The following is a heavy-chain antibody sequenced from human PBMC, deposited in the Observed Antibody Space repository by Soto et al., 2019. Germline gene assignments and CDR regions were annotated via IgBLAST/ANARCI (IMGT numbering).Heavy chain of an antibody. CDR2: ISYDGSNK. V-gene: IGHV3-30*18. D-gene: IGHD5-12*01. Sequence: PGGSLRLSCAASGFTFSSYGMHWVRQAPGKGLEWVAVISYDGSNKYYADSVKGRFTISRDNSKNTLYLQMNSLRAEDTAVYYCAKDQGMATIRHWGQGTLVTVSS. CDR1: GFTFSSYG. J-gene: IGHJ4*02. CDR3: AKDQGMATIRH.